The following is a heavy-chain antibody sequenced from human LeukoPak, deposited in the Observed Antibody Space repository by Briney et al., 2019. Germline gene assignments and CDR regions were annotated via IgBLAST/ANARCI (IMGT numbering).Heavy chain of an antibody. CDR1: GGTLSRDA. V-gene: IGHV1-69*01. D-gene: IGHD2-2*01. CDR2: IIPMFGTV. CDR3: ARVPDCSTSNCLSYYFDY. Sequence: GSSVKVSCKASGGTLSRDAIIWVRQAPGQGLEWRGAIIPMFGTVKYAQKFQGRVTIIAGESTTTSYMELSSLRSEDTAVYYCARVPDCSTSNCLSYYFDYWGQGTLVTVSS. J-gene: IGHJ4*02.